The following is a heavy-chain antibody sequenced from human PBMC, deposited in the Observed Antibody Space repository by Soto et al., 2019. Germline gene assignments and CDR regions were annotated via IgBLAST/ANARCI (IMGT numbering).Heavy chain of an antibody. CDR2: ISGSGSST. CDR1: GFTFSSYA. D-gene: IGHD3-10*01. CDR3: AKDAMFRGVGVAFDY. Sequence: GGSLRLSCAASGFTFSSYAMSWVRQAPGKGLEWVSAISGSGSSTYYADSVKGRFTISKANSKNTLYLQMNSLRAEDTAEYDCAKDAMFRGVGVAFDYWGQGTLVTVSS. J-gene: IGHJ4*02. V-gene: IGHV3-23*01.